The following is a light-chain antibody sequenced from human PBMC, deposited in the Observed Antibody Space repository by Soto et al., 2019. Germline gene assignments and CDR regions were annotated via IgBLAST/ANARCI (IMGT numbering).Light chain of an antibody. V-gene: IGKV3-11*01. CDR3: QQRSNWPPGLT. CDR1: QSVSSY. CDR2: DAS. Sequence: IVLTQSPATLSLSPGERATLSCRARQSVSSYLAWYQQKPGQAPRLLIYDASNRATGIPARFSGSGSGTDFTLTISSLEPEDFAVYYCQQRSNWPPGLTFGGGTKWIS. J-gene: IGKJ4*01.